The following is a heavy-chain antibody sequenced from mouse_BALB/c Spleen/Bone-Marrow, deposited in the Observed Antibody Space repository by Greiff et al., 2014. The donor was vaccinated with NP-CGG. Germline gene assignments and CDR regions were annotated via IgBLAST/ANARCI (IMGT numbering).Heavy chain of an antibody. D-gene: IGHD2-1*01. J-gene: IGHJ1*01. CDR1: GYTFTSYY. CDR3: AASENFYGNRYWSFDF. V-gene: IGHV1-66*01. Sequence: QVQLQQPGPELVKPGASVRISCKASGYTFTSYYIHWVKQRPGQGLEWIGWIYPGNVNTKYNEKSKAKATLTANRSSSVATMHRTALTSHNSAVYYYAASENFYGNRYWSFDFWGAGTPVTVSA. CDR2: IYPGNVNT.